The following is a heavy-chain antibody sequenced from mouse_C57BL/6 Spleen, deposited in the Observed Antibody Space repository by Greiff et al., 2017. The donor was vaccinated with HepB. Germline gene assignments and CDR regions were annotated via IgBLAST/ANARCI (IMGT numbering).Heavy chain of an antibody. CDR3: AREGITRGYFDV. V-gene: IGHV1-64*01. CDR2: IHPNSGST. D-gene: IGHD1-1*01. J-gene: IGHJ1*03. CDR1: GYTFTSYW. Sequence: QVQLQQPGAELVKPGASVKLSCKASGYTFTSYWMHWVKQRPGQGLEWIGMIHPNSGSTNYNEKFKSKATLTVDKSSSTAYMQLSSLTSEDSAVYYCAREGITRGYFDVWGTGTTVTVSS.